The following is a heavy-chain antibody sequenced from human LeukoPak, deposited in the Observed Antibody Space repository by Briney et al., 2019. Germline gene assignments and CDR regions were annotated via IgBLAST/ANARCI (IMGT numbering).Heavy chain of an antibody. V-gene: IGHV4-34*01. CDR1: GGSFSGYY. Sequence: SETLSLTCAVYGGSFSGYYWSWIRQPPGKGLEWIGEINHSGSTNYNPSLKSRVTISVDTSKNQFSLKLSSVTAADTAVYYCARRDSGSYSYYFDYWGQGTLVTVSS. J-gene: IGHJ4*02. CDR3: ARRDSGSYSYYFDY. D-gene: IGHD1-26*01. CDR2: INHSGST.